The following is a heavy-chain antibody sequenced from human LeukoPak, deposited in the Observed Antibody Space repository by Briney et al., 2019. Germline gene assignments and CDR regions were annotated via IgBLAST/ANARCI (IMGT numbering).Heavy chain of an antibody. CDR3: ARVYSSTNAHKYFDY. D-gene: IGHD6-13*01. CDR1: GFTFSSYG. J-gene: IGHJ4*02. CDR2: IWYDGSNK. Sequence: PGGSLRLSCAASGFTFSSYGMHWVRQAPGKGLEWVAVIWYDGSNKYYADSVKGRFTISRDNSKNTLYLQMNSLRAEDTAVYYCARVYSSTNAHKYFDYWGQGTLVTVSS. V-gene: IGHV3-33*01.